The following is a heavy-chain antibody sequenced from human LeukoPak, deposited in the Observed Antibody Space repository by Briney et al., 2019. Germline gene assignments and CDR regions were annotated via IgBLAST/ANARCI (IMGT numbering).Heavy chain of an antibody. V-gene: IGHV3-74*01. D-gene: IGHD1-1*01. CDR2: INSDGSST. CDR3: ARDLGVQLEHLY. Sequence: GGSLRLSCAASGFTFSSYWMHWFRQAPGKGLVWVSRINSDGSSTSYADSVKGRFTISRDNAKNTLCLQMNSLRAEDTAVYYCARDLGVQLEHLYWGQGTLVTVSS. CDR1: GFTFSSYW. J-gene: IGHJ4*02.